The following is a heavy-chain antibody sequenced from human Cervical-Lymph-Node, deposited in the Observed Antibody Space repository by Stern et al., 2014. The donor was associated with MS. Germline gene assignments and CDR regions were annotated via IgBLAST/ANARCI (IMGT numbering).Heavy chain of an antibody. CDR3: ASLYDYVWGSYRYDY. CDR2: IIPILGIA. Sequence: VQLVESGAEVKKPGSSVKVSCKASGGTFSSYAISWVRQAPGQGLEWMGRIIPILGIANYAQKFQGRVTITADKSTSTAYMELSSLRSEDTAVYYCASLYDYVWGSYRYDYWGQGTLVTVSS. V-gene: IGHV1-69*09. D-gene: IGHD3-16*02. J-gene: IGHJ4*02. CDR1: GGTFSSYA.